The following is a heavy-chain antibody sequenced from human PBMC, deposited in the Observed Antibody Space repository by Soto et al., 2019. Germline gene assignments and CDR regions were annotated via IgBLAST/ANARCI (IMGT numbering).Heavy chain of an antibody. D-gene: IGHD2-8*01. CDR2: ISAYNGNT. J-gene: IGHJ6*02. CDR1: GYTFTSYG. V-gene: IGHV1-18*01. CDR3: TRGRKFCTNGVCSFEGMGV. Sequence: QVQLVQSGAEVKKPGAPVKVSCKASGYTFTSYGISWVRQAPGQGLEWMGWISAYNGNTNYAQKFQGRVTMTTDTATSTAYMELRSPRSAHTAVYYCTRGRKFCTNGVCSFEGMGVWGQAATVSVSS.